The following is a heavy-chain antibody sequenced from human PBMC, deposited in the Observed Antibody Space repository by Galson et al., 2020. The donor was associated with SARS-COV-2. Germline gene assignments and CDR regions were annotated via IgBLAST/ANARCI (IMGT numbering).Heavy chain of an antibody. CDR2: MSNDGTKA. CDR1: GFSFSRYA. CDR3: ARDLEEWELLFPFDY. D-gene: IGHD1-26*01. V-gene: IGHV3-30*07. Sequence: GGSLRLSCAASGFSFSRYAMHWVRQAPGKGLEWVAVMSNDGTKAYYADSVKGRFTISRDNSKNTLYLQMNSLRAEDTAVYYCARDLEEWELLFPFDYWGQGTLLTVSS. J-gene: IGHJ4*02.